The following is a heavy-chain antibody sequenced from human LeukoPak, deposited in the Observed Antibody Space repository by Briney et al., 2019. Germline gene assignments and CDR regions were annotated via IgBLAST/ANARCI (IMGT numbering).Heavy chain of an antibody. CDR2: INSVGSST. D-gene: IGHD6-25*01. CDR1: GFTFSSFW. Sequence: PGGSLRLSCAASGFTFSSFWMHWVRQAPGKGLVWVSRINSVGSSTSYADSVKGRFTISRDNAKNTLYLQMNSLRAEDTAVYYCARYSSGWPGYFDYWGQGTLVTVSS. J-gene: IGHJ4*02. CDR3: ARYSSGWPGYFDY. V-gene: IGHV3-74*01.